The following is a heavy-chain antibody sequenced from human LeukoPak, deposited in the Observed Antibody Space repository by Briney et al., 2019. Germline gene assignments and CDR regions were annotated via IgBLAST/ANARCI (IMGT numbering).Heavy chain of an antibody. D-gene: IGHD4-17*01. V-gene: IGHV4-34*01. CDR1: GGSFSGYY. CDR3: ARAIGDDYGFDY. J-gene: IGHJ4*02. CDR2: INHSGST. Sequence: SETLSLTCAVYGGSFSGYYWSWIRQPPGKGLEWIGEINHSGSTNYNPSLKSRVTISVDTSKNQFSLKLSSVTAADTAVYYCARAIGDDYGFDYWGQGTLVTVSS.